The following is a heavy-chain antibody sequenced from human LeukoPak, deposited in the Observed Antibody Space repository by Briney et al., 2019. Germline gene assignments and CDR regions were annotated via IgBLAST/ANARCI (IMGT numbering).Heavy chain of an antibody. CDR2: ISAYNGNT. Sequence: ASLKVSCKASGYTFTSYRISWVRQAPGQGLEWMAWISAYNGNTNYEQGLQGRVTMTTDTSTSTAYMEVRSLRFDDTAVYYCVRAAPGYSSGWPDYWGRGTLVTVPS. D-gene: IGHD6-19*01. CDR1: GYTFTSYR. J-gene: IGHJ4*02. V-gene: IGHV1-18*01. CDR3: VRAAPGYSSGWPDY.